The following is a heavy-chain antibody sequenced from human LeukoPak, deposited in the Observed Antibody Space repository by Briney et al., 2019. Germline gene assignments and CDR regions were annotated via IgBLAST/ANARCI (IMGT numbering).Heavy chain of an antibody. Sequence: GGSLRLSCAASGFTFSNVWMNWVRQAPGKGLEWVGRIQSKTDGGKTDYAAPVKGRFTISRDDSKNTLYLQMNSLKTEDTAIYYCTTGIRGDWGQGTLVTVSS. J-gene: IGHJ4*02. CDR2: IQSKTDGGKT. V-gene: IGHV3-15*07. CDR3: TTGIRGD. D-gene: IGHD3-3*02. CDR1: GFTFSNVW.